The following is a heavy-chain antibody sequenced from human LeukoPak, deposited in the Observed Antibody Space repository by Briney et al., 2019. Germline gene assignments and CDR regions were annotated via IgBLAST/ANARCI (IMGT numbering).Heavy chain of an antibody. CDR3: AKARIGYCTTSSCYYFDN. V-gene: IGHV3-30*02. CDR2: IQYDGNNK. D-gene: IGHD2-8*01. CDR1: TLSLGPYG. Sequence: HPGGSLRLSCAASTLSLGPYGMHWVRQAPGKGLEWVAFIQYDGNNKYYADSVKGRFTVSRDNSKNTLYLQMDSLRVVDTAVYYCAKARIGYCTTSSCYYFDNWGQGTLVTVAS. J-gene: IGHJ4*02.